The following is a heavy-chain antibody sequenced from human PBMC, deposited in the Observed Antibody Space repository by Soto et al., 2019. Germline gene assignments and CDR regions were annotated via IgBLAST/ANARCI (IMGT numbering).Heavy chain of an antibody. CDR1: GGSISSGGSS. CDR3: ARAGDSSVPVALGY. J-gene: IGHJ4*02. Sequence: QLQLQESGSALVKPSQTLSLTCAVSGGSISSGGSSWSWIRQPPGMGLEWIGYIYHSGSTYYNPSLKSRVTISVDRSKNQFSLKLSSVTAADTAVYYCARAGDSSVPVALGYWGQGTLVTVSS. D-gene: IGHD6-19*01. V-gene: IGHV4-30-2*01. CDR2: IYHSGST.